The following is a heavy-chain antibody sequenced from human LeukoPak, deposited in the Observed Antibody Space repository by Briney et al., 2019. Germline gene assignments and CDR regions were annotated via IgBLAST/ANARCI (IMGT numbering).Heavy chain of an antibody. J-gene: IGHJ6*02. Sequence: ASVKVSCKASGYTFTSYDINWVRQATGQGLEWMGWMNPNSGNTGYAQKFQGRVTMTRNTSISTAYMELSGLRSEDTAVYYCARAGSGSYRYYYYGMDVWGQGTTVTVSS. V-gene: IGHV1-8*01. CDR2: MNPNSGNT. CDR3: ARAGSGSYRYYYYGMDV. CDR1: GYTFTSYD. D-gene: IGHD3-10*01.